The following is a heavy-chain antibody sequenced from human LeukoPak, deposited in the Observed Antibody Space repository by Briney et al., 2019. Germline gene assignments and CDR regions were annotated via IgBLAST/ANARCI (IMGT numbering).Heavy chain of an antibody. CDR3: ASRTYYGSGSTFDY. Sequence: GGSPRLSCAASGCTVSSNYMSWVRQAPGKCLECVSVIYSGGSTYYADSVKGRFTISRDNSKNTLYLQMNSLRAEDTAVYYCASRTYYGSGSTFDYWGQGTLVTVSS. V-gene: IGHV3-66*01. CDR1: GCTVSSNY. J-gene: IGHJ4*02. D-gene: IGHD3-10*01. CDR2: IYSGGST.